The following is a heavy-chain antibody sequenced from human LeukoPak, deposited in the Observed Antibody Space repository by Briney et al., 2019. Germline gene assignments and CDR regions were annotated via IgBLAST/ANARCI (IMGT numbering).Heavy chain of an antibody. CDR1: GFTFSSYG. V-gene: IGHV3-30*02. CDR2: IRYDGSNK. D-gene: IGHD1-26*01. Sequence: GGSLRLSCAASGFTFSSYGMHWVRQAPGKGLEWVAFIRYDGSNKYYADSVKGRFTISRDNSKNTLYLQMNSLRAEDTAVYYCARDGELGSPADAFDIWGQGTMVTVSS. CDR3: ARDGELGSPADAFDI. J-gene: IGHJ3*02.